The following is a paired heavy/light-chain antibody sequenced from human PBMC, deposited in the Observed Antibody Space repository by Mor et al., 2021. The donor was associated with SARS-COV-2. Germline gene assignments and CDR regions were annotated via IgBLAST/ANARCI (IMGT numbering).Heavy chain of an antibody. CDR3: ARDVVSAAVAGRGVDY. V-gene: IGHV3-11*06. D-gene: IGHD6-19*01. J-gene: IGHJ4*02. CDR2: ISSSSSYT. CDR1: GFTFSDYY. Sequence: QVQLVESGGGLVKPGGSLRLSCAASGFTFSDYYMSWIRQAPGKGLEWVSYISSSSSYTNYADSVKGRFTISRDNAKNSLYLQMNSLRAEDTAVYYCARDVVSAAVAGRGVDYWGQGTLVTVSS.
Light chain of an antibody. CDR2: EDN. CDR3: QSYDSSSWV. CDR1: SGSIASNY. Sequence: NFMLTQPHSVSESPGKTVTISCTGSSGSIASNYVQWYQQRPGSAPTTVIYEDNQRPSGVPDRFSGSIDSSSNSASLTISGLKTEDEADYYCQSYDSSSWVFGGGTKLTVL. V-gene: IGLV6-57*02. J-gene: IGLJ3*02.